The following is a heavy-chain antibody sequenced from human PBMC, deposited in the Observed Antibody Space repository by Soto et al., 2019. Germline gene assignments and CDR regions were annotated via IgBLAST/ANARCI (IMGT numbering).Heavy chain of an antibody. V-gene: IGHV3-30*18. D-gene: IGHD4-17*01. CDR1: GFTFSSYG. CDR3: AKDRGALRWSEEHYYFDY. J-gene: IGHJ4*02. Sequence: GGSLRLSCAASGFTFSSYGMHWVRQAPGKGLEWVAVISYDGSKKDYADSVKGRFTISRDNSKNTLYLQMNSLRAEDTAIYYCAKDRGALRWSEEHYYFDYWGQGTLVTVSS. CDR2: ISYDGSKK.